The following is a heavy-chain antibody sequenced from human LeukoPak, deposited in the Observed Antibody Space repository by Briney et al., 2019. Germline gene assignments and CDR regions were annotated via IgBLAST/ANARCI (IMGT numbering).Heavy chain of an antibody. CDR1: GFTFSSYA. J-gene: IGHJ4*02. CDR2: ISYDGSNK. V-gene: IGHV3-30-3*01. Sequence: GGSLRLSCAASGFTFSSYAMHWVRQAPGKGLEWVAVISYDGSNKYYADSVKGRFTISRDNSKNTLYLQMNSLRAEDTAVYYCAREYCSSTSCYGLDYWGQGTLVTVSS. CDR3: AREYCSSTSCYGLDY. D-gene: IGHD2-2*01.